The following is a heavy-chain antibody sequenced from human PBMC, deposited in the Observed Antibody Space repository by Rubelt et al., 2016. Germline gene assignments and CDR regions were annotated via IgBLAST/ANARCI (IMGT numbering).Heavy chain of an antibody. Sequence: QLQLQESGPGLVKPSETLSLTSTVSGGSISSSNYYWAWIRQPPGKGLEWIGNIYYGGSTFYNPSRKGRVTLSVDRSKYQFSLTLNSVTAADTAVYYCASFFCTTTSCYAGDWYFDLWGRGTLVTVSS. CDR2: IYYGGST. CDR3: ASFFCTTTSCYAGDWYFDL. V-gene: IGHV4-39*01. D-gene: IGHD2-2*01. CDR1: GGSISSSNYY. J-gene: IGHJ2*01.